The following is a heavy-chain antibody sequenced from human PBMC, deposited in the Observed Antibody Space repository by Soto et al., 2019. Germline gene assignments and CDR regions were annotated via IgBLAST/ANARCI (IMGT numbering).Heavy chain of an antibody. CDR3: AKVIVLGASTIEY. J-gene: IGHJ4*01. CDR1: GFIFQNYA. CDR2: INGRGNTT. Sequence: EEQVLESGGGLAQPGGSLRLSCVASGFIFQNYAMSWVRQTPGKGLEWVSVINGRGNTTFYADSVKGRFTVSRDNSRNMVYLDMNSVRVEDTAVYSCAKVIVLGASTIEYWGLGTPVIVSS. V-gene: IGHV3-23*01. D-gene: IGHD3-16*01.